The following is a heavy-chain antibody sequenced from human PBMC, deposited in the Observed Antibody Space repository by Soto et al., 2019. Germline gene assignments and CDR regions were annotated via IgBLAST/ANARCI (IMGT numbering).Heavy chain of an antibody. J-gene: IGHJ4*02. CDR2: IYPADSET. D-gene: IGHD3-22*01. CDR1: GYSFFSHW. Sequence: PGASLKISCNGSGYSFFSHWIGWVRQMPGKGLEWVGIIYPADSETRYSPSFQGQVTISVDKSINTAYLQWSSLKASDTAMYYCARRPWLSGYYDYWGQGTLVTVSS. CDR3: ARRPWLSGYYDY. V-gene: IGHV5-51*01.